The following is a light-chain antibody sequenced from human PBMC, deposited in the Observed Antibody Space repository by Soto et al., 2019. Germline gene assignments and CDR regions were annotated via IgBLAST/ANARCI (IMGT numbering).Light chain of an antibody. CDR2: GAS. Sequence: EIVMTQSPATLSVSPGERATLSCRASQSVSSTLAWYQQKPGQAPRLLIYGASTRATGIPARFSGSGSGTEFTLTISSLQSEDCAVYYCQQYNNWPPYTFGQGTKREIK. J-gene: IGKJ2*01. V-gene: IGKV3-15*01. CDR3: QQYNNWPPYT. CDR1: QSVSST.